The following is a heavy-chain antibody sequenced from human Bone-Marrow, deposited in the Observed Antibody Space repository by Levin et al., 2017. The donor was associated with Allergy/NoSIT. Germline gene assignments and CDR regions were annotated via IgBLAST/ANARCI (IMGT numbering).Heavy chain of an antibody. CDR1: GFSVSSYW. CDR3: TRDTFGVDDY. V-gene: IGHV3-74*01. D-gene: IGHD3-3*01. CDR2: INEDGSTI. J-gene: IGHJ4*02. Sequence: GGSLRLSCAASGFSVSSYWMHWVRQAPGKGLAWVSRINEDGSTINYADSVEGRFTISRDTAKNTLYLQMNSLRVEDTAVYYCTRDTFGVDDYWGQGTMVTVSS.